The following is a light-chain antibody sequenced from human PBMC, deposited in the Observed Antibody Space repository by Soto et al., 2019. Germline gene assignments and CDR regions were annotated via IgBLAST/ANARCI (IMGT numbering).Light chain of an antibody. CDR2: KAS. CDR1: QSIGSW. Sequence: DIQMTQSPSTLSASVGDRVTITCRASQSIGSWLAWYQQKPGKAPKSLIYKASSLESGVPSRFSGSGSGTEFTLTISSLQPDDFATYYCQQYFTCSQRFGQGTKVEIK. V-gene: IGKV1-5*03. CDR3: QQYFTCSQR. J-gene: IGKJ1*01.